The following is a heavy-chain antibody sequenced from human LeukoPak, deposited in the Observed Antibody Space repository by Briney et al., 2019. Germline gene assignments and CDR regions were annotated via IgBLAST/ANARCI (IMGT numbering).Heavy chain of an antibody. CDR3: ARVQRGPSDYYSGMDV. CDR1: GYTFTGYY. Sequence: GAVKVPFKASGYTFTGYYMHWVRQAPRQGLEWVGWINPNSGGTNYAQKFQGRVTMTRATSISTAYMGLSRLRSDDTAVYSCARVQRGPSDYYSGMDVWGQGTTVTVSS. V-gene: IGHV1-2*02. J-gene: IGHJ6*02. CDR2: INPNSGGT.